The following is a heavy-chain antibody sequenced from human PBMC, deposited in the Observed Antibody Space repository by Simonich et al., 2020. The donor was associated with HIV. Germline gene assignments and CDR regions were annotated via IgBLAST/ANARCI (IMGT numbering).Heavy chain of an antibody. CDR3: ARRDRELILYFDY. D-gene: IGHD3-3*01. CDR2: INHRGIT. CDR1: GGAFSGYY. J-gene: IGHJ4*02. V-gene: IGHV4-34*01. Sequence: QVQLQQWGAGLLKPSETLSLTCAVYGGAFSGYYWSWIRQPPVKGLEWHGEINHRGITNYKSSLNSRATISVDKSKNQFSLKLSSVTAADTAIYYCARRDRELILYFDYWGQGNLVTVSS.